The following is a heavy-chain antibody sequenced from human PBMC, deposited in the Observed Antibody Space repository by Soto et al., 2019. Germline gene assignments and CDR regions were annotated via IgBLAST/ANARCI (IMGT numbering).Heavy chain of an antibody. D-gene: IGHD2-8*01. V-gene: IGHV1-18*01. J-gene: IGHJ6*02. CDR3: AKNGRLPYYYYRMDV. CDR2: ISGYNGDT. CDR1: GYTFTRYG. Sequence: QGQLVQSGPEVKKPGASVKVSCKASGYTFTRYGISWVRQAPGQGLEWMGWISGYNGDTNYAQKVQGRVTMTIDTPTSTANMELRSLTSDDTAIYDCAKNGRLPYYYYRMDVWGQGTTVTVSS.